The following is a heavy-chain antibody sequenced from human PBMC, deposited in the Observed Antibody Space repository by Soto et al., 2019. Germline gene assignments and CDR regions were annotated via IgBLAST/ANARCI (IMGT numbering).Heavy chain of an antibody. D-gene: IGHD5-18*01. J-gene: IGHJ6*02. CDR1: GFTFSSYA. CDR3: ARDYTAMSYYYYYGMDV. CDR2: ISYDGSNK. V-gene: IGHV3-30-3*01. Sequence: GGSLRLSCAASGFTFSSYAMHWVRQAPGKGLEWVAVISYDGSNKYYADSVKGRFTISRDNSKNTLYLQMNSLRAEDTAVYYCARDYTAMSYYYYYGMDVWGQGT.